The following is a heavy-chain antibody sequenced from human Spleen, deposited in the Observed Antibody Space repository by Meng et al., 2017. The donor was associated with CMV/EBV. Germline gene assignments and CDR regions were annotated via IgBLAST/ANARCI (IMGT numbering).Heavy chain of an antibody. V-gene: IGHV3-33*03. J-gene: IGHJ4*02. CDR3: AKAPYSGGFDS. D-gene: IGHD3-10*01. CDR1: GFTFSKCG. CDR2: IWYDGSEE. Sequence: SCTASGFTFSKCGMHCVRQAPGKGLEWVAVIWYDGSEEYYADNVKGRFTISRDNYRHMLYLQMNNLRAEDTAVYYCAKAPYSGGFDSWGQGTLVTVPQ.